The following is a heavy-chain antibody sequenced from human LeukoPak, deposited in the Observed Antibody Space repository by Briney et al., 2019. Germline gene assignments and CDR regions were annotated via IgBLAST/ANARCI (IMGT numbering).Heavy chain of an antibody. CDR2: ISGSGGST. D-gene: IGHD3-16*02. Sequence: PGGSLRLSCAASGFTFSSYAMSWVRQAPGKGLEWVSAISGSGGSTYYADSVKGRFTISRDNSKNTLYLQMNSLRAEDTAVYYCAKEGVWGSYRYNGVDYWGQGTLVTVSS. CDR1: GFTFSSYA. CDR3: AKEGVWGSYRYNGVDY. V-gene: IGHV3-23*01. J-gene: IGHJ4*02.